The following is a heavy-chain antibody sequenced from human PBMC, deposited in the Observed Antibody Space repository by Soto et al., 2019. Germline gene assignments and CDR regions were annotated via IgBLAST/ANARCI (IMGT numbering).Heavy chain of an antibody. D-gene: IGHD6-19*01. CDR2: INSDGSST. CDR3: ARESVGYSSGWYYYYYYMDV. V-gene: IGHV3-74*01. Sequence: GGSLRLSCAASGFTFSSYWMHWVRQAPGKGLVWVSRINSDGSSTSYADSVKGRFTISRDNAKNTLYLQMNSLRAEDTAVYYCARESVGYSSGWYYYYYYMDVWGKGTTVTVSS. J-gene: IGHJ6*03. CDR1: GFTFSSYW.